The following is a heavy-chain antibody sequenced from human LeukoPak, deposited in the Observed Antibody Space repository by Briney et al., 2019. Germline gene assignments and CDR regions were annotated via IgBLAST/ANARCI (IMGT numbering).Heavy chain of an antibody. J-gene: IGHJ4*02. CDR1: GGSISSGGYY. D-gene: IGHD3-10*01. CDR3: ARNPMWFGEVYFDY. V-gene: IGHV4-31*03. Sequence: SQTLSLTCTVSGGSISSGGYYWSWIRQHPGKGLEWIGYIYYSGSTYYNPSLKSRVTISVDTSKNQFSLKLSSVTAADTAVYYCARNPMWFGEVYFDYWGQGTLVTVSS. CDR2: IYYSGST.